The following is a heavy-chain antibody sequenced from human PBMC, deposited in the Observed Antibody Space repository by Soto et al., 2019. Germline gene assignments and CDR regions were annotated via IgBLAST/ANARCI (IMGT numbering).Heavy chain of an antibody. D-gene: IGHD3-10*01. V-gene: IGHV4-61*01. CDR1: GGSVSSGSYY. Sequence: SETLSLTCTVSGGSVSSGSYYWSWIRQPPGKGLEWIGEIYHSGSTNYNPSLKSRVTTSVDKSKNQFSLKLSSVTAADTAVYYCARHTVWFGESYWGQGTLVTVSS. CDR3: ARHTVWFGESY. CDR2: IYHSGST. J-gene: IGHJ4*02.